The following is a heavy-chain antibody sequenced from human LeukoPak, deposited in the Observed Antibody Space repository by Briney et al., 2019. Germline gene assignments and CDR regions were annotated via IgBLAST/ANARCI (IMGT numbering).Heavy chain of an antibody. CDR1: GYTFTGYY. D-gene: IGHD6-13*01. J-gene: IGHJ4*02. Sequence: ASVKVSCKASGYTFTGYYMHWVRQAPGQGLEWMGWINPNSGGTNYAQKFQGRVTVTRDTSISTAYMELSRLRSDDTAVYYCARDPERDSSSWFDYWGQGTLVTVSS. V-gene: IGHV1-2*02. CDR2: INPNSGGT. CDR3: ARDPERDSSSWFDY.